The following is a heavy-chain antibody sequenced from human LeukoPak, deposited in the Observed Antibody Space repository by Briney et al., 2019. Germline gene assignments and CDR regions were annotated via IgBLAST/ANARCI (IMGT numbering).Heavy chain of an antibody. CDR1: GGSISSSSYY. Sequence: SETLSLTCTVSGGSISSSSYYWGWIRQPPGKGLEWIGSIYYSGSTYYNPSLKSRVTISVDTSKNQFSLKLSSVTAADTAVYYCAREGSPFDYWGQGTLVTVSS. J-gene: IGHJ4*02. CDR3: AREGSPFDY. V-gene: IGHV4-39*07. CDR2: IYYSGST.